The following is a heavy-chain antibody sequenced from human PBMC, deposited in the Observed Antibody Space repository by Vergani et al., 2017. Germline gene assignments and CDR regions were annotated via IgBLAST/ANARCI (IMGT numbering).Heavy chain of an antibody. Sequence: QVQLVESGGGVVQRGGSLRLSCATSGFTLSNYDMQWIRQGPGKGLEFVAFIQFDVSNQYYADSVKGRFTLSRDCSKNTLYLQMNSLRTDDTATYYCARHFRGWGIDYWGQGTQVIVSS. V-gene: IGHV3-30*02. D-gene: IGHD3-16*01. CDR3: ARHFRGWGIDY. CDR1: GFTLSNYD. J-gene: IGHJ4*02. CDR2: IQFDVSNQ.